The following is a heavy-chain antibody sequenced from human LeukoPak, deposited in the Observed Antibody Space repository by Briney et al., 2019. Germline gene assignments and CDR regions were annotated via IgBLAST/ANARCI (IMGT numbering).Heavy chain of an antibody. D-gene: IGHD6-13*01. CDR3: ARGSPYSSSWYVPVNWFDP. J-gene: IGHJ5*02. CDR1: GDTFTSYG. Sequence: GASVKVSCKASGDTFTSYGISWMRQAHGEGLEWMVCISAYNGNTNYAKKFQGRVTMTRNTSISTAYMELSSLRSEDTAVYYCARGSPYSSSWYVPVNWFDPWGQGTLVTVSS. CDR2: ISAYNGNT. V-gene: IGHV1-18*01.